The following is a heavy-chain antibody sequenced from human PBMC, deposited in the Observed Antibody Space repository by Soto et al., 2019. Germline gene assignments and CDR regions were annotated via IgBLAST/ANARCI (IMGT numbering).Heavy chain of an antibody. D-gene: IGHD3-3*01. CDR1: GFTFSSYA. Sequence: QVQLVESGGGVVQPGRSLRLSCAASGFTFSSYAMHWVRQAPGKGLEWVAVISYDGSNKYYADYVKGRFTISRDNSKNALYLQMNSLRAEDTAVYYCARGSTIFGVHPIDPWCQGTLVTVSS. CDR3: ARGSTIFGVHPIDP. V-gene: IGHV3-30-3*01. CDR2: ISYDGSNK. J-gene: IGHJ5*02.